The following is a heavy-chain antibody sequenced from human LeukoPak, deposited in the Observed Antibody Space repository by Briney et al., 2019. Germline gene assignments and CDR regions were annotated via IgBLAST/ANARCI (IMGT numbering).Heavy chain of an antibody. D-gene: IGHD5-12*01. CDR3: ARDYLHVARHYYYYGMDV. J-gene: IGHJ6*02. V-gene: IGHV3-33*01. CDR2: IWYDGSNK. CDR1: GFTFSSYG. Sequence: GRSLRLSCAASGFTFSSYGMHWVRQAPGKGLEWVAVIWYDGSNKYYADSVKGRFTISRDNSKNTLYLQMNSLRAEDTAVYYCARDYLHVARHYYYYGMDVWGQGTTVTVSS.